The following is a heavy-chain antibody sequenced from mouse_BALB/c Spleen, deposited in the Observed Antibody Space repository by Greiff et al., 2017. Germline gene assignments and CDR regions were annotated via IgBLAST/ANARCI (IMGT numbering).Heavy chain of an antibody. CDR2: ISYSGST. D-gene: IGHD1-1*01. Sequence: VKLVESGPGLVKPSQSLSLTCTVTGYSITSDYAWNWIRQFPGNKLEWMGYISYSGSTSYNPSLKSRISITRDTSKNQFFLQLNSVTTEDTATYYCASLRYPFDYWGQGTTLTVSS. CDR3: ASLRYPFDY. J-gene: IGHJ2*01. CDR1: GYSITSDYA. V-gene: IGHV3-2*02.